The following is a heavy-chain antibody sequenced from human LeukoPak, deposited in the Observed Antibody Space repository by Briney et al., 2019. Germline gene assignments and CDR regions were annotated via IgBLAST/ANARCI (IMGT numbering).Heavy chain of an antibody. V-gene: IGHV3-30*03. J-gene: IGHJ4*02. D-gene: IGHD1-26*01. Sequence: PGGSLRLSCAASGFTFSSYGMHWVRQAPGKGLEWVAVISYDGSNKYYADSVKGRFTISRDNSKNTLNVQMNSLRAEDTAVYYCATLPGGGSPHSADYRGQGTLVTVSS. CDR1: GFTFSSYG. CDR2: ISYDGSNK. CDR3: ATLPGGGSPHSADY.